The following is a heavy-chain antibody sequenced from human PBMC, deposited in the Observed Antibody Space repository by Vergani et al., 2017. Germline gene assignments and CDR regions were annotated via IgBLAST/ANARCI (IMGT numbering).Heavy chain of an antibody. D-gene: IGHD3-3*01. CDR2: IYYSGST. J-gene: IGHJ6*03. CDR3: ARVGGEGYDFWSGYYKYYYYMDV. Sequence: QVQLQESGPGLVKPSETLSLTCTVSGGSVSSGSYYWSWIRQPAGKGLEWIGYIYYSGSTNYNPSLKSRVTISVDTSKNQFSLKLSSVTAADAAVYYCARVGGEGYDFWSGYYKYYYYMDVWGKGTTVTVSS. V-gene: IGHV4-61*10. CDR1: GGSVSSGSYY.